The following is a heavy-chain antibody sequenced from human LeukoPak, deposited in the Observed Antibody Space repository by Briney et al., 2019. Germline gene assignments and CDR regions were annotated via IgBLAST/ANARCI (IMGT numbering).Heavy chain of an antibody. Sequence: PGGSLRLSCAASEFIFSDFWMSWVRQAPGKRLEWVANIKPDGSEIFYLDSVKGRFTISRDNAKNSLYLQMDSLRAEDTAVYYCAKGLLSPEPRGASDYWGQGTLVTVSS. J-gene: IGHJ4*02. D-gene: IGHD3-16*01. CDR1: EFIFSDFW. V-gene: IGHV3-7*01. CDR3: AKGLLSPEPRGASDY. CDR2: IKPDGSEI.